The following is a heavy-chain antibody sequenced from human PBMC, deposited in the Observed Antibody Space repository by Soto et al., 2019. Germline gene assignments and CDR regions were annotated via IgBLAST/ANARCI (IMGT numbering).Heavy chain of an antibody. CDR3: ARGMYYDFWSGPGRWFDP. J-gene: IGHJ5*02. CDR2: MNPNSGNT. D-gene: IGHD3-3*01. V-gene: IGHV1-8*01. Sequence: ASVKVSCAACGYRFTSYDINWVRQATGQGLEWMGWMNPNSGNTGYAQKFQGRVTMTRNTSISTAYMELSSLRSEDTAVYYCARGMYYDFWSGPGRWFDPWGQGTLVTVSS. CDR1: GYRFTSYD.